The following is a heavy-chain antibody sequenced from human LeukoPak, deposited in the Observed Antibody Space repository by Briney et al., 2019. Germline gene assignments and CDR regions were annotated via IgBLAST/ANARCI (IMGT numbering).Heavy chain of an antibody. Sequence: PGGSLRLSCAASGFDFSNYCIHWVRRAPGKGLVWVARSGRDTDYADFVKGRFTLSRDDAKNTLYLQMNSLRAEDTAVYFCARPARVAAGCSGWLGTWGQGTLVIVSS. J-gene: IGHJ4*02. CDR1: GFDFSNYC. CDR2: SGRDT. CDR3: ARPARVAAGCSGWLGT. V-gene: IGHV3-74*01. D-gene: IGHD3-10*02.